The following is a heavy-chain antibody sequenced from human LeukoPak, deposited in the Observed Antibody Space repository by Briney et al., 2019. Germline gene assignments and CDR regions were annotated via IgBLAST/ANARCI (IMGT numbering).Heavy chain of an antibody. D-gene: IGHD5-12*01. CDR1: GFTFSIYW. CDR2: INGDGSST. V-gene: IGHV3-74*01. Sequence: GGSLRLSCTASGFTFSIYWMHWVRQAPGKGPVWASRINGDGSSTTYADSVKGRFTISRDNAKNTLFLQMNSLRAEDTAAYYCAREKVEIEAKRRNDYSGALYLDCWGQGTLVTVSS. J-gene: IGHJ4*02. CDR3: AREKVEIEAKRRNDYSGALYLDC.